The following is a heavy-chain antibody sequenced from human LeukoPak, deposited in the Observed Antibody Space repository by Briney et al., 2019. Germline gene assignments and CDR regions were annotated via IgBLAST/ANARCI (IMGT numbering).Heavy chain of an antibody. J-gene: IGHJ4*02. Sequence: SETLSLTCTVSGGSISSSSYYWGWIRQPPGKGLEWIGSIYYSGSTYYNPSLKSRVTISVDTSKNQFSLKLSSVTAADTAVYYCARLTIFGVAFDYWGQGTLVTASS. V-gene: IGHV4-39*01. CDR3: ARLTIFGVAFDY. CDR2: IYYSGST. D-gene: IGHD3-3*01. CDR1: GGSISSSSYY.